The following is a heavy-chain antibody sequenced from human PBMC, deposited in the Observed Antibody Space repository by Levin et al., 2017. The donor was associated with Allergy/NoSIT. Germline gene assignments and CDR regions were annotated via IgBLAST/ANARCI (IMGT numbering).Heavy chain of an antibody. CDR1: GYTFTSYG. Sequence: ASVKVSCKASGYTFTSYGISWVRQAPGQGLEWMGWISAYNDKTNYAQNLQGRVTMTTDTSTSTAYMELRSLRSDDTAVYYCARDQVGGSGDYWGQGTLVTVSS. CDR2: ISAYNDKT. J-gene: IGHJ4*02. D-gene: IGHD1-26*01. CDR3: ARDQVGGSGDY. V-gene: IGHV1-18*01.